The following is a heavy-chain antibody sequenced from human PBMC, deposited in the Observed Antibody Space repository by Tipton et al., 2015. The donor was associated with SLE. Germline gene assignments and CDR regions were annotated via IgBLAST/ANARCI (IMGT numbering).Heavy chain of an antibody. V-gene: IGHV4-38-2*02. CDR3: ARDLTHCSSTSCYWENAFDI. CDR1: GYSISSGYY. Sequence: LRLSCTVSGYSISSGYYWGWIRQPPGKGLEWIGSFYHSGSTYYNPSLKSRVTISVDTSKDQFSLKLSSVTAADTAVYYCARDLTHCSSTSCYWENAFDIWGQGTMVTVSS. CDR2: FYHSGST. J-gene: IGHJ3*02. D-gene: IGHD2-2*01.